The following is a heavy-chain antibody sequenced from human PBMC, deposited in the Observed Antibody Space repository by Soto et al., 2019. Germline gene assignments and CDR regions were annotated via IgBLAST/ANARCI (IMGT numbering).Heavy chain of an antibody. CDR2: IIPKFGTT. J-gene: IGHJ4*02. Sequence: QVQLVQSGAEVKKPGSSVKVSCKASGGSFSTYGINWVRLAPGQGLEWMGGIIPKFGTTNYAQKFRGRVTITAAESTTTAYMELNYLRSEATAVYFCARELDPSYGGNSLSLDYWGQGTLVTVSS. CDR3: ARELDPSYGGNSLSLDY. CDR1: GGSFSTYG. D-gene: IGHD4-17*01. V-gene: IGHV1-69*13.